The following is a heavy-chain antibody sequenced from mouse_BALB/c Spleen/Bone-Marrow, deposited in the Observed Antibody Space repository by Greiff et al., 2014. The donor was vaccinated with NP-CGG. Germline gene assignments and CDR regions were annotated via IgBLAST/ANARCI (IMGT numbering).Heavy chain of an antibody. D-gene: IGHD3-1*01. V-gene: IGHV1-5*01. Sequence: DVQLQESGTVLARPGAAVKMSCKASGYTFSNYWMHWIKQRPGQGLEWIGTIHPGNSDTTYNQKFKGKAKLTAVTSTSTAYMELSSLKNEDSAVYYCTTLARNSFDYWGQGTTLTVSS. CDR1: GYTFSNYW. CDR3: TTLARNSFDY. J-gene: IGHJ2*01. CDR2: IHPGNSDT.